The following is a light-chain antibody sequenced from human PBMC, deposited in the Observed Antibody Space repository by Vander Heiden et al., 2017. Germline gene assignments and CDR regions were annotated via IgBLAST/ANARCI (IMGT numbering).Light chain of an antibody. CDR2: DGS. CDR3: QVWDSSSVPIIWV. CDR1: NNGSRS. J-gene: IGLJ3*02. V-gene: IGLV3-21*02. Sequence: SNVLTPPPSVSVAPGHTARITCGRSNNGSRSVDWYQQKPGQAPVLVVKDGSDRPSGVPEGFSGSNSGSTATLTVSRVEAGDEADYYCQVWDSSSVPIIWVFGGGTKLTVL.